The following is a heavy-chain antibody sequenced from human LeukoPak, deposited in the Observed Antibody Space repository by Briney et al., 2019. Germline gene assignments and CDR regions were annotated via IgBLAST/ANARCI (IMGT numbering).Heavy chain of an antibody. V-gene: IGHV3-23*01. Sequence: PGGSLRLSCAASGFTFSSYAMSWVRQAPGKGLEWVSAISGSGGNTYYAGSVKGRFTISRDNSNNTLYLQMNSLRAEDAAVYYCARDVPRTSGPWGQGTLVTVSS. CDR2: ISGSGGNT. J-gene: IGHJ5*02. D-gene: IGHD3-10*01. CDR1: GFTFSSYA. CDR3: ARDVPRTSGP.